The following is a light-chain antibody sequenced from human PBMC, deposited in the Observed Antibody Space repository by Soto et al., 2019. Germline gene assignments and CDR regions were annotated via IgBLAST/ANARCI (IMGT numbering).Light chain of an antibody. CDR1: EILVYSDGDSY. CDR2: KAS. V-gene: IGKV2-30*01. Sequence: DFVLTQSPLSLPFTLVQPASISCRXSEILVYSDGDSYLNWFHQRPGQSPRRLIYKASNRASGVPDRFSGSGSGTDFTLKISRVEAEDVGIYYCMQATHWPLTFGQGTRLEIK. CDR3: MQATHWPLT. J-gene: IGKJ5*01.